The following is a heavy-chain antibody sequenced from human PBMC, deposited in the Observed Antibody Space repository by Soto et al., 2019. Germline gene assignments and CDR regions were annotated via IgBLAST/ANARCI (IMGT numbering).Heavy chain of an antibody. D-gene: IGHD5-12*01. CDR1: GGTFSSYA. Sequence: GASVKASCKASGGTFSSYAISWVRQAPGQGLEWMGGIIPIFGTANYAQKFQGRVTITADESTSTAYMELSSLRSEDTAVYYCASSVAKYYYYGMDVWGQGTTVTVS. J-gene: IGHJ6*02. CDR2: IIPIFGTA. CDR3: ASSVAKYYYYGMDV. V-gene: IGHV1-69*13.